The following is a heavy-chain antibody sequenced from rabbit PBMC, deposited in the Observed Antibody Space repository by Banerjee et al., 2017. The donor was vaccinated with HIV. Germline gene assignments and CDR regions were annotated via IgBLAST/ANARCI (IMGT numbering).Heavy chain of an antibody. CDR2: IYTGDART. J-gene: IGHJ4*01. CDR1: GLDFSSSYW. Sequence: EESGGGLVQPEGSLTLTCKASGLDFSSSYWICWVRQAPGKGLEWIACIYTGDARTYYASWAKGRFTITKTSSTTVTLQMTSLTAADTATYFCARRDDYFNLWGPGTRSPS. V-gene: IGHV1S45*01. D-gene: IGHD2-1*01. CDR3: ARRDDYFNL.